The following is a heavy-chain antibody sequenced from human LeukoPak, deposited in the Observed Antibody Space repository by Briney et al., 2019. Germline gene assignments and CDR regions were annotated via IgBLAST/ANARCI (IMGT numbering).Heavy chain of an antibody. CDR3: ARYYYGSSGQGFDAFDI. Sequence: GESLKISCKGSGYSFTSYWVGWVRQMPGKGLEWMGIIYPGDSDTKYSPSFQGQVTISADKSISTAYLQWSSLKASDTAMYYCARYYYGSSGQGFDAFDIWGQGTMVAVSS. D-gene: IGHD3-22*01. J-gene: IGHJ3*02. CDR2: IYPGDSDT. V-gene: IGHV5-51*01. CDR1: GYSFTSYW.